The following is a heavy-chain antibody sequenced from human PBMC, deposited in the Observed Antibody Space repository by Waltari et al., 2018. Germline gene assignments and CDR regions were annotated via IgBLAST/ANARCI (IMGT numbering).Heavy chain of an antibody. CDR3: ARGWQSIDY. CDR1: GFTFNSYW. J-gene: IGHJ4*02. Sequence: EVQLVESGGGLVQPGGSLRLSCAAAGFTFNSYWMHWVRLAPGKGLVGVSRISTDGSSTDYADFVKGRFTISRDNAKNTLYLQLNSLRAEDTAVYYCARGWQSIDYWGQGTLVTVSS. CDR2: ISTDGSST. V-gene: IGHV3-74*01.